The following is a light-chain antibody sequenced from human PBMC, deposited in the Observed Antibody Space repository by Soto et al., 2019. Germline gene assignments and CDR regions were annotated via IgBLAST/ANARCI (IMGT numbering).Light chain of an antibody. J-gene: IGKJ2*01. CDR1: QGNNSF. CDR3: QQLNDRRFS. V-gene: IGKV1-9*01. CDR2: AAS. Sequence: MQLTQSPSSLSASVGDRVTISCRASQGNNSFVAWYQQKSGKAPKLLIYAASTLQSGVPSRFSGSGSGTDFTLTISSLQPEDFVTYYCQQLNDRRFSFGQGTKLDIK.